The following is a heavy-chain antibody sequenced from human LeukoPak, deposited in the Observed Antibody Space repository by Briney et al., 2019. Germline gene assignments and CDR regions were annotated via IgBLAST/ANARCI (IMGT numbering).Heavy chain of an antibody. CDR1: GFTFDGYG. D-gene: IGHD2-2*01. Sequence: GGSLRVSCAASGFTFDGYGMSWVRQAPGKGLEWVSAINWNGDGTAYADSVKGRFTISRDNANNALYLQMNSLRGEDTALYHCARVHQLQSSGGWLDPWGQGTLVTVSS. J-gene: IGHJ5*02. CDR3: ARVHQLQSSGGWLDP. V-gene: IGHV3-20*01. CDR2: INWNGDGT.